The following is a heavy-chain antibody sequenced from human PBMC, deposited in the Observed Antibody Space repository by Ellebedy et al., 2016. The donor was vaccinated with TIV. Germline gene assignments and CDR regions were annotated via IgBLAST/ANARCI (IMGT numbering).Heavy chain of an antibody. CDR3: ARHADDGNEELGFHM. CDR1: GGSISSSGYY. V-gene: IGHV4-39*01. CDR2: IYYSGRT. J-gene: IGHJ3*02. D-gene: IGHD4-23*01. Sequence: SETLSLTXTVSGGSISSSGYYWGWIRQPPGKGLEWIGSIYYSGRTHYNPSLKSRGTISVDTSQNQVSLRLNSVTAADTAVYHCARHADDGNEELGFHMWGQGTMVTVSS.